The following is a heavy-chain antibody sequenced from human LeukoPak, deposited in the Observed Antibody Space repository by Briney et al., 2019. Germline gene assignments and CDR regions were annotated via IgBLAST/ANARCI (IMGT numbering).Heavy chain of an antibody. CDR2: IYYHENT. J-gene: IGHJ4*02. CDR1: GGSISSSSDY. V-gene: IGHV4-39*01. CDR3: ARRAYSAAYWKHFDY. D-gene: IGHD1-1*01. Sequence: SETLSLTCTVSGGSISSSSDYWGWIRQAPGKGLEWIGSIYYHENTYYNSSLKSRVTISVDTSKNQFSLKLNSVTAADTAVYSCARRAYSAAYWKHFDYWGQGTLVTVSS.